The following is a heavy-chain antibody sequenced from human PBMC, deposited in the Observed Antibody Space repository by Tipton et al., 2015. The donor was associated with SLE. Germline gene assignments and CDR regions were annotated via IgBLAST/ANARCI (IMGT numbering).Heavy chain of an antibody. CDR2: IYYSGST. CDR1: GGSISSSSYY. J-gene: IGHJ3*02. V-gene: IGHV4-39*07. Sequence: TLSLTCTVSGGSISSSSYYWGWIRQPPGKGLEWIGSIYYSGSTYYNPSLKSRVTISVDTSKNQFSLKLSSVTAADTAVYYCARDESSSWSRGAFDIWGQGTMVTVSS. D-gene: IGHD6-13*01. CDR3: ARDESSSWSRGAFDI.